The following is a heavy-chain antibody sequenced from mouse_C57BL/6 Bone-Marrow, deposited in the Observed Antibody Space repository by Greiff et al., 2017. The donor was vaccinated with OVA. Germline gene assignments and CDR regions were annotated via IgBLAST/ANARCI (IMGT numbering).Heavy chain of an antibody. CDR3: ARDHPIGSYFDY. J-gene: IGHJ2*01. CDR2: ISDGGSYT. CDR1: GFTFSSYA. V-gene: IGHV5-4*01. D-gene: IGHD3-1*01. Sequence: EVKLVESGGGLVKPGGSLKLSCAASGFTFSSYAMSWVRQTPEKRLEWVATISDGGSYTYYPDNVKGRFTISRDNAKNNLYLQMSHLKSEDTAMYYCARDHPIGSYFDYWGQGTTLTVSS.